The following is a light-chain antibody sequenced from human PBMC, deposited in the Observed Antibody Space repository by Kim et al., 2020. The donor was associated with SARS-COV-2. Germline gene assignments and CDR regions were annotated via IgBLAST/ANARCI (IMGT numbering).Light chain of an antibody. CDR3: QQYNSYSPRYT. J-gene: IGKJ2*01. CDR1: QSISSW. Sequence: SASVGDRVTITCRASQSISSWVAWYQQKPGKAPKLLIYDASSLESGVPSRFSGSGSGTEFTLTISSLQPDDFATYYCQQYNSYSPRYTFGQGTKLEI. V-gene: IGKV1-5*01. CDR2: DAS.